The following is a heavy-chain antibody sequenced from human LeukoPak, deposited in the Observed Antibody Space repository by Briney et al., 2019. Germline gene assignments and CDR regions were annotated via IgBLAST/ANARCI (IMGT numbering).Heavy chain of an antibody. CDR2: ISAYNGNT. V-gene: IGHV1-18*01. Sequence: ASVKVSCKASGYTFTSYGISWVRQAPGQGLEWMGWISAYNGNTNYALKLQGRVTMTTDTSTSTAYMELRSLRSDDTTVYYCARAAEWLLRQDYYYYGMDVWGQGTTVTVSS. J-gene: IGHJ6*02. D-gene: IGHD3-3*01. CDR1: GYTFTSYG. CDR3: ARAAEWLLRQDYYYYGMDV.